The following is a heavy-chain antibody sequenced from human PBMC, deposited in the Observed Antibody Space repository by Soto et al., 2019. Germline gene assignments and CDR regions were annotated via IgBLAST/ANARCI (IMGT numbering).Heavy chain of an antibody. CDR2: IKEDGSEK. CDR3: ASYWHPGTFDI. J-gene: IGHJ3*02. D-gene: IGHD2-8*02. CDR1: AFTFSGYW. Sequence: GGSLRLSCAASAFTFSGYWMAWVRQPPGKGLEWVANIKEDGSEKYYLVSVKGRFTISRDNGENSLFLQMKSLGAEDTAVYYCASYWHPGTFDIWGLGTMVTVSS. V-gene: IGHV3-7*01.